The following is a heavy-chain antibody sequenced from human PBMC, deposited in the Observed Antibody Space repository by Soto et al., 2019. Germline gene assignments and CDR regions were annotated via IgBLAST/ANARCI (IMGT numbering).Heavy chain of an antibody. D-gene: IGHD2-21*02. Sequence: QVRLQESGPGLVKPSETLSLTCTVSGGSISRYYWSWIRQPPGKGLELIGYLYNAGSTIYNPSLKSRVTISVDMSQNQFSLNLNYVTAADTAVYYCARDLWGYCGTDCYPLDVWGQGTTVTVSS. CDR3: ARDLWGYCGTDCYPLDV. CDR2: LYNAGST. V-gene: IGHV4-59*01. CDR1: GGSISRYY. J-gene: IGHJ6*02.